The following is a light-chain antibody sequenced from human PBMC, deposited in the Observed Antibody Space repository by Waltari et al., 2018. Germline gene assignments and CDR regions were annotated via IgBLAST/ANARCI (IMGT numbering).Light chain of an antibody. V-gene: IGLV6-57*02. J-gene: IGLJ3*02. Sequence: KFMLTQPHSVSESPGKTVTISCTGSGGSIASNFVQWYQQRPGSAPTTVIYEDHQRPSGVPYRFSASFDTSSNSAALTSSGLKTEDEADYYCQSYDTNNEGVFGGGTKLTVL. CDR3: QSYDTNNEGV. CDR2: EDH. CDR1: GGSIASNF.